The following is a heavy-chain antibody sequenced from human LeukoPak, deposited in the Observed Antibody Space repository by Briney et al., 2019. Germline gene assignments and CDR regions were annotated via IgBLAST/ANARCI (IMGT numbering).Heavy chain of an antibody. CDR1: GFTFGAYW. V-gene: IGHV3-7*03. CDR3: VRGVNTVFDY. J-gene: IGHJ4*02. CDR2: IKQDGTEK. D-gene: IGHD4-11*01. Sequence: GGSLRLSCAASGFTFGAYWMNWVRQAPGKGLEWVANIKQDGTEKYYVDSVKGRFTISRDNAKNSLYLQMNSLRADDTAVYYCVRGVNTVFDYWGQGTLVTVSS.